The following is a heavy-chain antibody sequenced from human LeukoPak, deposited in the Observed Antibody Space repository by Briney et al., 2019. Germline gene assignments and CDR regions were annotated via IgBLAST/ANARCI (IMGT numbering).Heavy chain of an antibody. J-gene: IGHJ2*01. CDR3: ARAFGRGRDSSGYYPSSYWYFDL. CDR1: GGSISSGDYS. CDR2: IYHSRST. D-gene: IGHD3-22*01. V-gene: IGHV4-30-2*01. Sequence: TLSLTCAVSGGSISSGDYSWSWIPQPPGKDLKWFGYIYHSRSTYYNPSLKSRVTISVDRSKYQFSLKLSSVTAADTAVHYCARAFGRGRDSSGYYPSSYWYFDLWGRGTLVTVSS.